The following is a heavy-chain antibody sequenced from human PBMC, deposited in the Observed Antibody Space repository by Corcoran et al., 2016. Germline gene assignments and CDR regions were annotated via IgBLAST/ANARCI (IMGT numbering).Heavy chain of an antibody. CDR1: GFSLSTSGMC. J-gene: IGHJ6*02. D-gene: IGHD1-7*01. CDR2: IDWDDDK. Sequence: QVTLRESGPALVKPTQTLTLTCTFSGFSLSTSGMCVSWIRQPPGKALEWLALIDWDDDKYYSTSLKTRLTISKDTSKNQVVLTMTNMDPVDTATYYCARISVELRGYYYYGMDVWGQGTTVTVSS. CDR3: ARISVELRGYYYYGMDV. V-gene: IGHV2-70*01.